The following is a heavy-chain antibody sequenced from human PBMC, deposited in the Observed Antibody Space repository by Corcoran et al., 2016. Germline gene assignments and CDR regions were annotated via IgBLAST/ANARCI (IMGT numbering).Heavy chain of an antibody. Sequence: QVQLVESGGGVVQPGRSLRLSCAASGFTFSSYGMHWVRQAPGKGLEWVAVISYDGSNKYYADSVKGRFTIARDNSKNTLYLQMNSLRAEDTAVYYCAKTYCANGVCYEYFQHWGQGTLVTVSS. CDR1: GFTFSSYG. CDR2: ISYDGSNK. CDR3: AKTYCANGVCYEYFQH. D-gene: IGHD2-8*01. J-gene: IGHJ1*01. V-gene: IGHV3-30*18.